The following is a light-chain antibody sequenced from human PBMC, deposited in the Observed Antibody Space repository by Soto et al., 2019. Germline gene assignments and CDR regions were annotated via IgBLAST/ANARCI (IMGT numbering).Light chain of an antibody. CDR3: QQRSNWPIT. J-gene: IGKJ5*01. CDR1: QSVSSY. CDR2: AAF. V-gene: IGKV3-11*01. Sequence: EIVLTQSPATLSLSPGERATLSFRASQSVSSYLSWYQQKPGQAPRLLISAAFNRATGIPARFSGSGSGTDFTLTISSLEPEDFAVYFCQQRSNWPITFGQGTRLEIK.